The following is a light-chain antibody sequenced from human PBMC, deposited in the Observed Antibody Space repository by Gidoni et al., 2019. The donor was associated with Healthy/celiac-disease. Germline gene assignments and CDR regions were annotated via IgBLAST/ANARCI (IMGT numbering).Light chain of an antibody. CDR1: QSVSSY. CDR3: QQRSNWPT. Sequence: EIVLTQSPATLSLSPGERATLSCRASQSVSSYLAWYQQKPGQAPRLLIYDASTRATGIPARFSGSWSGTDFTLTISILEPEDFAVYYCQQRSNWPTFGQGTKLEIK. J-gene: IGKJ2*01. V-gene: IGKV3-11*01. CDR2: DAS.